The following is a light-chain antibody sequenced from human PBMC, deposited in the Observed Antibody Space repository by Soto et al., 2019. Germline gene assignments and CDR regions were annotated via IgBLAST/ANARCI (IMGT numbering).Light chain of an antibody. V-gene: IGKV4-1*01. CDR2: WAA. CDR1: QRVLFSSNNKNY. J-gene: IGKJ1*01. Sequence: DIVMTQSPASLALSLGERATINCKSSQRVLFSSNNKNYLAWYQQRPGQPPKLLIYWAAARESGVPDRFSGRESGTDFTLTISSLQAEDVEVYYCQQSYSSLWTFGEGNKVEIK. CDR3: QQSYSSLWT.